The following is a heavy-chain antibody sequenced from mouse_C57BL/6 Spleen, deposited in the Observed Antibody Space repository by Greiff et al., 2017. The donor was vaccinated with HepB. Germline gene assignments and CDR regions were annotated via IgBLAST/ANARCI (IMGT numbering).Heavy chain of an antibody. J-gene: IGHJ4*01. D-gene: IGHD1-1*01. CDR2: ISSGSSTI. Sequence: EVHLVESGGGLVKPGGSLKLSCAASGFTFSDYGMHWVRQAPEKGLEWVAYISSGSSTIYYADTVKGRFTISRDNAKNTLFLQMTSLRSEDTAMYYCARDTTTVVARAMDYWGQGTSVTVSS. CDR3: ARDTTTVVARAMDY. V-gene: IGHV5-17*01. CDR1: GFTFSDYG.